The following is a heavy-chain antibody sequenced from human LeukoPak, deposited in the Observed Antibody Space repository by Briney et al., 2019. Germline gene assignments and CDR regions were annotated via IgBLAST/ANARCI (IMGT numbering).Heavy chain of an antibody. CDR2: IYYSGST. D-gene: IGHD1-26*01. CDR1: DGSFTGYY. Sequence: SETLSLTCTVSDGSFTGYYWSWIRQPPGKGLEWIGYIYYSGSTSYNPSLRSGVTISVDTSKNQFSLKLTSVTAADTAVYYCARVRKGSYASDIWGQGTMVIVSP. V-gene: IGHV4-59*01. J-gene: IGHJ3*02. CDR3: ARVRKGSYASDI.